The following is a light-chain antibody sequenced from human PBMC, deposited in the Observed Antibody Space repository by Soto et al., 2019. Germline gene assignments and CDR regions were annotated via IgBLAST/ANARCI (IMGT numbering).Light chain of an antibody. J-gene: IGKJ1*01. Sequence: DIPMNPSPSPPFASLRERVSLPFRASQSISSWVAWYQQKPGKAPKLLISKASSLESGVPSRFSGSGSGTEFTLTITSLQPDDFATYYCQQYNTMATFGQGTKVDIK. CDR2: KAS. V-gene: IGKV1-5*03. CDR1: QSISSW. CDR3: QQYNTMAT.